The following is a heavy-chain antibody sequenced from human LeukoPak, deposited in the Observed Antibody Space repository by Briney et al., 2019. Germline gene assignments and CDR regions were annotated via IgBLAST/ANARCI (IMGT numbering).Heavy chain of an antibody. CDR2: INPSGGST. V-gene: IGHV1-46*03. J-gene: IGHJ4*02. CDR3: ARDASDYYGSLDF. D-gene: IGHD3-16*01. Sequence: ASVKVSCKASGYTFTSYYMHWVRQAPGQGLEWKGIINPSGGSTSYAQKFQGRVTMTRDTSTSSVYMELSSLRSEDTAVYYCARDASDYYGSLDFWGQGTLVTVSS. CDR1: GYTFTSYY.